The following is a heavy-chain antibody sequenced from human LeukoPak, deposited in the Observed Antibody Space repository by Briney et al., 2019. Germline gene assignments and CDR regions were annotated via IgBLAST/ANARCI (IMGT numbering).Heavy chain of an antibody. CDR2: ISCDGSNK. CDR3: ASHYDTSGYHYFDF. V-gene: IGHV3-30-3*01. D-gene: IGHD3-22*01. Sequence: AGGSLRLSCAASGSTFSRYAMHWVRQAPGKGLEWVAVISCDGSNKYYADSVKGRFTISRDSSKNTLYLQMNSLRAEDTAVYYCASHYDTSGYHYFDFRGQGTLVTVSS. CDR1: GSTFSRYA. J-gene: IGHJ4*02.